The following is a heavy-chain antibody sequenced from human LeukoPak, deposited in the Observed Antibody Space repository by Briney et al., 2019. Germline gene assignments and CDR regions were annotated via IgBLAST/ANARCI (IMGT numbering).Heavy chain of an antibody. J-gene: IGHJ4*02. V-gene: IGHV3-30*18. D-gene: IGHD4-17*01. CDR1: GFTFSSYG. CDR3: AKGGDYLELDY. Sequence: PGGSLRLSCAASGFTFSSYGMHWVRQAPGKGLEWVAVISYDGSNKYYADSVKGRFTISRDNSKNTLYLQMNSLRAEDTAVYYCAKGGDYLELDYWGQGTLVTVSS. CDR2: ISYDGSNK.